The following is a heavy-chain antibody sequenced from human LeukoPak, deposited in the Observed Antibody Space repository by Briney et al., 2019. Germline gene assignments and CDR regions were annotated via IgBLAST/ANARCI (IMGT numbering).Heavy chain of an antibody. V-gene: IGHV1-2*06. Sequence: ASVKVSCKASGYSFTGYYMHWVRQAPGQGLEWMGRITPNSGGTNYPQKFQGRVTMTRDTSISTAYMELSRLRSDDTAVYYCARGIPAPEGLDAFDIWGQGTRVTVSS. CDR1: GYSFTGYY. CDR2: ITPNSGGT. J-gene: IGHJ3*02. D-gene: IGHD2-2*01. CDR3: ARGIPAPEGLDAFDI.